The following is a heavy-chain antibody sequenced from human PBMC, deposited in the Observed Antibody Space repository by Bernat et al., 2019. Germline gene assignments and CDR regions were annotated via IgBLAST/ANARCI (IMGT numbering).Heavy chain of an antibody. CDR2: INWNGGST. CDR1: GCTFDDYG. CDR3: ARGHYYASSGLIWFDP. V-gene: IGHV3-20*04. J-gene: IGHJ5*02. D-gene: IGHD3-22*01. Sequence: EVQLVESGGGVVRPGGSLRLSCAASGCTFDDYGMSWIRQAPGKGLEWVSGINWNGGSTGYADSVKGRFTISRDNTKNYLYLQMNSLRAEDTALYYCARGHYYASSGLIWFDPWSQGTLVTVSS.